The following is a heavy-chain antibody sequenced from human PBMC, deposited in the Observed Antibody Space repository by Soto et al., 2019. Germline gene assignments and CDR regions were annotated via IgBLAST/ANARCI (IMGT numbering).Heavy chain of an antibody. J-gene: IGHJ3*02. CDR2: INPSGGST. V-gene: IGHV1-46*03. CDR3: ASVLSGDFDAFDI. CDR1: GYTFTSYY. D-gene: IGHD2-21*01. Sequence: ASVKVSCKASGYTFTSYYMHLVRQAPGQGLEWMGIINPSGGSTSYAQKFQGRVTMTRDTSTSTVYMELSSLRSEDTAVYYCASVLSGDFDAFDIWGQGTMVTVSS.